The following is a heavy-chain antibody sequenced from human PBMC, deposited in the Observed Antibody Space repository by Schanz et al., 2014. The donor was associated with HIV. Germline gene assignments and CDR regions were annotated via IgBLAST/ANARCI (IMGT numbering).Heavy chain of an antibody. CDR1: GDSISSGGYY. V-gene: IGHV4-31*01. CDR3: ARGEGYYYDSSGFPLASGMDV. CDR2: IYYSGST. Sequence: QVQLQESGPGLVKPSQTLSLTCTVSGDSISSGGYYWSWIRQHPGKGLEWIGYIYYSGSTYYNPSPKXXXXXLVVKSEKRFSLKLSSATVADTAVYYCARGEGYYYDSSGFPLASGMDVWGQGTTVTVSS. J-gene: IGHJ6*02. D-gene: IGHD3-22*01.